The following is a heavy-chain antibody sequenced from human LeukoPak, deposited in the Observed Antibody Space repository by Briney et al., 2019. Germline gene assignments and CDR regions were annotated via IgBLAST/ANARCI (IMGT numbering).Heavy chain of an antibody. J-gene: IGHJ4*02. D-gene: IGHD3-22*01. CDR2: IYSGGST. CDR3: ARAKKTYYYDSSGSRAYYFDY. V-gene: IGHV3-66*01. Sequence: GGSLRLSCAASGFTFSNYAMSWVRQAPGKGLEWVSVIYSGGSTYYADSVKGRFTISRDNSKNTLYLQMKSLRAEDTAVYYCARAKKTYYYDSSGSRAYYFDYWGQGTLVTVSS. CDR1: GFTFSNYA.